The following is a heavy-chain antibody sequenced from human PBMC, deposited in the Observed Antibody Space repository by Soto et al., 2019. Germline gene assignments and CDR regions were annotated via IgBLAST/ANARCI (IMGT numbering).Heavy chain of an antibody. CDR1: GYAFSNFV. J-gene: IGHJ6*02. CDR2: ISPNSEKT. CDR3: TKDANFDDIYTRYFVNDL. Sequence: ASLKVSCKASGYAFSNFVISWVRQAPGEGLEWMGWISPNSEKTKIAQRFQGRVTMTTDISTSTSYLELRGLTSDDTAVYYCTKDANFDDIYTRYFVNDLSGQ. D-gene: IGHD3-9*01. V-gene: IGHV1-18*01.